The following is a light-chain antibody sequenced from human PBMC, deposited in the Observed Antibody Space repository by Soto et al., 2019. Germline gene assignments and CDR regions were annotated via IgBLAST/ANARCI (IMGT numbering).Light chain of an antibody. CDR2: DVN. V-gene: IGLV2-14*03. Sequence: QSALTQPASVSGSPGQAITLSCTGTSSDVGGYTYVSWYQQHPGKAPKLMIYDVNNRPSGVSNRFSGSKSGNTASLTISALQAGDEADYYCSSYTSSSAYVFGTGTK. J-gene: IGLJ1*01. CDR1: SSDVGGYTY. CDR3: SSYTSSSAYV.